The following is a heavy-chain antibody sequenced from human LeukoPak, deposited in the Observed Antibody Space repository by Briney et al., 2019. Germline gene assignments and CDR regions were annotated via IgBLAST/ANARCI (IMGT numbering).Heavy chain of an antibody. CDR2: IYTSGST. J-gene: IGHJ6*03. V-gene: IGHV4-61*02. CDR3: AREDYYGSGSHMDV. CDR1: GGSISSGSYY. Sequence: PSQTLSLTCTVSGGSISSGSYYWSWIRQPAGKGLEWIGRIYTSGSTNYNPSLKSRVTISVDTSKNQFSLKLSSVTAADTAVYYCAREDYYGSGSHMDVWGKGTTDTVSS. D-gene: IGHD3-10*01.